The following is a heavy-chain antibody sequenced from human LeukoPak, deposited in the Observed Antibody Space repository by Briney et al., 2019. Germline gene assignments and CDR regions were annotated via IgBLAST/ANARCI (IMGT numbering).Heavy chain of an antibody. CDR3: AKDHESDGYPCLDH. CDR2: ISASGP. CDR1: GFTFSRLA. D-gene: IGHD3-22*01. Sequence: GGSLRLSCAASGFTFSRLAMTWVRQAPGKGLEWVSTISASGPYYADAVRGRFTISRDNSGNTLSLRMDSLRAEDTAVYYCAKDHESDGYPCLDHWGLGTLVTVSS. J-gene: IGHJ4*02. V-gene: IGHV3-23*01.